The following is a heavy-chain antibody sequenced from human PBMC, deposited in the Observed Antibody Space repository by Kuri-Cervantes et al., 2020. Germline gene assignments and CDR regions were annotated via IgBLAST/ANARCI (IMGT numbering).Heavy chain of an antibody. J-gene: IGHJ2*01. Sequence: GSLRLSCAASGFTFSNAWMSWVRQAPGKGLEWIGKINHSGSTNYNPSLKSRVTISVDTSKNQFSLKLNSVTAADTAVYYCARGKQGPRCFDLWGRGTLVTVSS. CDR3: ARGKQGPRCFDL. CDR1: GFTFSNAW. V-gene: IGHV4-34*01. CDR2: INHSGST.